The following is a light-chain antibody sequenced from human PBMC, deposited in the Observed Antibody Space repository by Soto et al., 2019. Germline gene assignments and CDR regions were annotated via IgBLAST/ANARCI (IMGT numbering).Light chain of an antibody. CDR3: QHYGSSPRT. Sequence: EIVLTQSLGTLSFSPGERATLSCRASQSITNNYLAWYQQKAGQVPRLLLYGASTRPTGIPDRFSGSGSGTDFTLTITRLEPDDFAVYYCQHYGSSPRTFGQGTKVEIK. J-gene: IGKJ1*01. CDR1: QSITNNY. CDR2: GAS. V-gene: IGKV3-20*01.